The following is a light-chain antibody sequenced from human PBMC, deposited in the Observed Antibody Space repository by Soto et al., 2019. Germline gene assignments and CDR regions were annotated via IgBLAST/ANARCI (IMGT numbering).Light chain of an antibody. J-gene: IGKJ5*01. V-gene: IGKV3-11*01. CDR1: QSVSSY. CDR2: DAS. Sequence: IVLTQSPATLNLSPGGRATLSCSASQSVSSYLAWHQQKPGQAPRLLIYDASNRATGIPARFSGSGSGTDFTLTISSLEPEDFAVYYCQQRSNWPPITFGQGTRLEI. CDR3: QQRSNWPPIT.